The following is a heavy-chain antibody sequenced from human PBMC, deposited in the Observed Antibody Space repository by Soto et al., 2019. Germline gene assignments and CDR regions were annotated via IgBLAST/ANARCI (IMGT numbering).Heavy chain of an antibody. CDR1: GFAFSSEW. CDR2: IDPYDTGI. Sequence: GGSLRLSCAASGFAFSSEWMHWVRQAPGKGLDWVSRIDPYDTGITYADSVKGRFTISRDNAKNTLYLQMNSLRAEDTAVYYCTSDTFGARDSWGQGTLVTVSS. V-gene: IGHV3-74*01. D-gene: IGHD2-15*01. J-gene: IGHJ4*02. CDR3: TSDTFGARDS.